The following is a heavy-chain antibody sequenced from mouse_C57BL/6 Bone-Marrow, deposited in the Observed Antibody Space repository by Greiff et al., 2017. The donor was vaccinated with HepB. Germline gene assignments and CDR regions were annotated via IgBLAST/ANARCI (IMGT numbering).Heavy chain of an antibody. D-gene: IGHD2-4*01. V-gene: IGHV14-4*01. Sequence: VQLQQSGAELVRPGASVKLSCTASGFNIKDDYMHWVKQRPEQGLEWIGWIDPENGDTEYASKFQGKATITADTSSNTAYLQLSSLTSEDTAVYYCTTAYDYDSFAYWGQGTLVTVSA. CDR3: TTAYDYDSFAY. CDR2: IDPENGDT. J-gene: IGHJ3*01. CDR1: GFNIKDDY.